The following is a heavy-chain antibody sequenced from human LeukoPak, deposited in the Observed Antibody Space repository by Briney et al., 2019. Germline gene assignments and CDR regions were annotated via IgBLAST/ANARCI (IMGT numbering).Heavy chain of an antibody. V-gene: IGHV4-61*02. Sequence: SETLSLTCTVSDGSISSGSYYWSWIRQPAGKGLEWIGRIYSSGSTNYNPSLKSRVTISVDTSKNQFSLKLSSVTAADTAVYYCARDLALRGDWGQGTLVTVSS. CDR2: IYSSGST. J-gene: IGHJ4*02. CDR3: ARDLALRGD. D-gene: IGHD3-10*01. CDR1: DGSISSGSYY.